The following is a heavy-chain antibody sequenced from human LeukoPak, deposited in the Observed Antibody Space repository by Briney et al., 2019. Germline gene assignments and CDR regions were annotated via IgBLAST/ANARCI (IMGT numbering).Heavy chain of an antibody. Sequence: PSETLSLTCTVSGGSISSGDYYWSWIRQPPGRGLGSIGYVYYGGSTYYSPSLKSRITMSIDASKNQFSLQLSSVTAADTALYYCARGGCSSTSCSLAYWGQGTLVTVSS. V-gene: IGHV4-30-4*01. CDR3: ARGGCSSTSCSLAY. CDR2: VYYGGST. J-gene: IGHJ4*02. D-gene: IGHD2-2*01. CDR1: GGSISSGDYY.